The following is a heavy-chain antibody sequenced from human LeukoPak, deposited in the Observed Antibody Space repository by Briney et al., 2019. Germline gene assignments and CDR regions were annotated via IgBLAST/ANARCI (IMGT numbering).Heavy chain of an antibody. Sequence: ASVKVSCKASGYTFTGAYMRWVPHAPGRGGERMGWINPNIGGTNYAQKFQGRVTMTRDTSISTAYMELSRLRSDDTAVYYCARDFRAAMVSDWFDPWGQGTLVTVSS. CDR3: ARDFRAAMVSDWFDP. V-gene: IGHV1-2*02. J-gene: IGHJ5*02. D-gene: IGHD5-18*01. CDR2: INPNIGGT. CDR1: GYTFTGAY.